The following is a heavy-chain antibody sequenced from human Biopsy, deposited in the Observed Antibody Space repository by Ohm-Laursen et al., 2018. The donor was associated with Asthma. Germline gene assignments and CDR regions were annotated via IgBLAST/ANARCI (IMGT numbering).Heavy chain of an antibody. CDR2: IMTVFGTT. D-gene: IGHD6-19*01. CDR1: GGTFSNFA. Sequence: SSVKVSCKAPGGTFSNFAISWVRQAPGQGLEWLGGIMTVFGTTNYAQKFQDRVTITADESTSTAYMEVTSLRSEDTAIYYCARCQVGYSSGWSLLLKKIYYSGMDVWGRGTAVTVSS. CDR3: ARCQVGYSSGWSLLLKKIYYSGMDV. J-gene: IGHJ6*02. V-gene: IGHV1-69*01.